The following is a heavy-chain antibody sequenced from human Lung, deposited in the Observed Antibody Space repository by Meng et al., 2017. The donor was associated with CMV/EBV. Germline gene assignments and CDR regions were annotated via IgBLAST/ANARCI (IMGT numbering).Heavy chain of an antibody. Sequence: ASVKVSCKASGYTFTSYYMHWVRQAPGQGLEWMGIINPSGGSTSYAQKFQGRVTMTRDTSTSTVYMELSSLRSEDTAVYYCGRDKQDYGNEEGGGLDLWGRGXLVTVSS. CDR3: GRDKQDYGNEEGGGLDL. CDR1: GYTFTSYY. J-gene: IGHJ2*01. V-gene: IGHV1-46*01. CDR2: INPSGGST. D-gene: IGHD4-17*01.